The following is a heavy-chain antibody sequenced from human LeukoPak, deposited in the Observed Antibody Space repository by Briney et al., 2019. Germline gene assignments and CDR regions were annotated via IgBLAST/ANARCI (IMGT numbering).Heavy chain of an antibody. CDR2: ISYDGSNK. CDR3: ARWGGQYDFWSGYYSFDY. V-gene: IGHV3-30*04. J-gene: IGHJ4*02. D-gene: IGHD3-3*01. Sequence: GGSLRLSCAASGFTFSSYAMHWVRQAPGKGPEWVAVISYDGSNKYYADSVKGRFTISRDNSKNTLYLQMHSLRAEDTAVYYCARWGGQYDFWSGYYSFDYWGQGTLVTVSS. CDR1: GFTFSSYA.